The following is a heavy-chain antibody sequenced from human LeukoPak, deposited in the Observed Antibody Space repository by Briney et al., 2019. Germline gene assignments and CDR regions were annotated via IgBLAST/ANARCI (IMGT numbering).Heavy chain of an antibody. V-gene: IGHV4-31*03. D-gene: IGHD6-13*01. CDR3: ARQEISSSYYGLDY. CDR1: GGSISSGGYY. Sequence: SETLSLTCTVSGGSISSGGYYWSWIRQHPGKGLEWIGYIYYSGSTYYNPSLKSRVTMSVDTSRNQFSLKVSSVTAADTAVYYCARQEISSSYYGLDYWGQGTLVTVSS. J-gene: IGHJ4*02. CDR2: IYYSGST.